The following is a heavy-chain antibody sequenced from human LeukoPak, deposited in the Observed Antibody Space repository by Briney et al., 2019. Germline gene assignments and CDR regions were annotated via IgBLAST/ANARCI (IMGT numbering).Heavy chain of an antibody. V-gene: IGHV4-39*01. D-gene: IGHD6-13*01. CDR3: TTSHGNSWPEIDY. CDR2: IYYSGST. CDR1: GGSIGSGSYY. Sequence: SETLSLTCTVSGGSIGSGSYYWGWIRQPPGKGLEWIGSIYYSGSTYYNPSLKSRVTISVDTAKNQFSLKLSSVTAADTAFYYCTTSHGNSWPEIDYWGQGTLVTVSS. J-gene: IGHJ4*02.